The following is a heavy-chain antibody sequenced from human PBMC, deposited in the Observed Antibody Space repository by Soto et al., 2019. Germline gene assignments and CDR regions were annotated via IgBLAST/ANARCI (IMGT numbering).Heavy chain of an antibody. CDR2: ISGSDDST. Sequence: EVQLLESGGGLVQPGASLRLSCAASGFTFSSYAMSWVRQAPGKGLEWVSVISGSDDSTYYADFVKGRFTISRDNSKNTLYLQMNSLRAEDTAVYYCAKRSSSSTFDYWGQGTLVTVSS. CDR3: AKRSSSSTFDY. J-gene: IGHJ4*02. V-gene: IGHV3-23*01. CDR1: GFTFSSYA. D-gene: IGHD6-6*01.